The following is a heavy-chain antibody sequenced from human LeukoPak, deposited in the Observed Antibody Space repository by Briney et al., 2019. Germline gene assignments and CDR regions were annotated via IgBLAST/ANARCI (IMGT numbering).Heavy chain of an antibody. Sequence: PGGSLRLSCSASGFIFGDSTMHWVRQVPGKGLEWVSEINRDSDSLHYAESVKGRFTISRDNAKSSLYLQMNSLRAEDTAVYYCARVRFDYWGQGTLVTVSS. CDR2: INRDSDSL. CDR1: GFIFGDST. V-gene: IGHV3-9*01. CDR3: ARVRFDY. J-gene: IGHJ4*02.